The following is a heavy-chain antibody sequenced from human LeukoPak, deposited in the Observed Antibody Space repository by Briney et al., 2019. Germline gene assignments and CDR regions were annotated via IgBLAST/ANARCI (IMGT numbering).Heavy chain of an antibody. V-gene: IGHV3-11*01. Sequence: PGGSLRLSCEGSGFTFRDYQMSWIRQAPGKGLEWISYIHANPKTIYYADSAKGRFTISRDNAKNSLYLQMNSLRVDDTAVYYCARVYGSGSYWLISDYWGQGTLVTVSS. CDR3: ARVYGSGSYWLISDY. CDR2: IHANPKTI. CDR1: GFTFRDYQ. J-gene: IGHJ4*02. D-gene: IGHD3-10*01.